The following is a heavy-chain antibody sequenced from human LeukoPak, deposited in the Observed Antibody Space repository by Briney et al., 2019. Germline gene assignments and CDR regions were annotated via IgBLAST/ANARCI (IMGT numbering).Heavy chain of an antibody. CDR2: IWYDGSNK. Sequence: GGSLRLSCAASGFTFSSYGMHWVRQAPGKGLEWVAVIWYDGSNKYYADSVKSRFTISRDNSKNTLYLQMNSLRAEDTAVYYCARDPPYGDYRSAFDIWGQGTMVTVSS. V-gene: IGHV3-33*01. D-gene: IGHD4-17*01. CDR3: ARDPPYGDYRSAFDI. CDR1: GFTFSSYG. J-gene: IGHJ3*02.